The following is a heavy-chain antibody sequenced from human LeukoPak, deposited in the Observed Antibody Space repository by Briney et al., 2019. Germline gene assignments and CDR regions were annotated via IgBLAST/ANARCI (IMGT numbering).Heavy chain of an antibody. CDR1: GYTFTSYY. D-gene: IGHD2-15*01. CDR2: INPSDGST. J-gene: IGHJ6*02. V-gene: IGHV1-46*01. Sequence: ASVKVSCKASGYTFTSYYMHWVRQAPGQGLEWMGIINPSDGSTSYAQKFQGRVTMTRDTSTSTVYMELSSLRSEDTAVYYCARGGSPYCSGGSCFYGMDVWGQGTTVTVSS. CDR3: ARGGSPYCSGGSCFYGMDV.